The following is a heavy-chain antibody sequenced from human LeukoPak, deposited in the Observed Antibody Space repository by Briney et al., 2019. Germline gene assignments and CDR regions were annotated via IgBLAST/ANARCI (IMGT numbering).Heavy chain of an antibody. D-gene: IGHD1-26*01. CDR1: GFTFSSYW. CDR3: AVSGSNPTQIADY. CDR2: IKQDGSEK. Sequence: GGSLRLSCAASGFTFSSYWMSWVRQAPGKGLEWVANIKQDGSEKYYVDSVKGRFTISRDNAKNSLYLQMNSLRAEDTAVYYCAVSGSNPTQIADYWGQGTLVTVSS. J-gene: IGHJ4*02. V-gene: IGHV3-7*01.